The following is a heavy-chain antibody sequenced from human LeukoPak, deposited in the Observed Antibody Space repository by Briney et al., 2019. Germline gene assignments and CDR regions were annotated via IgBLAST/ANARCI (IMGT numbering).Heavy chain of an antibody. D-gene: IGHD1-26*01. CDR1: GYSISSGYY. CDR3: ARGGTRLLPDY. Sequence: SETLSFTCIVSGYSISSGYYWGWIRQPPGKGLEWIGSMYQSGSTYYNPSLKSRVTISVDTSKNQFSLKLSSVTAADTAVYYCARGGTRLLPDYWGQGTLVTVSS. J-gene: IGHJ4*02. CDR2: MYQSGST. V-gene: IGHV4-38-2*02.